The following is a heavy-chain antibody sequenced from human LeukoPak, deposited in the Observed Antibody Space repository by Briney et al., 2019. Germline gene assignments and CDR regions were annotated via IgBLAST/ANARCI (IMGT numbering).Heavy chain of an antibody. CDR3: ARDSEVSSGWYPFDY. J-gene: IGHJ4*02. Sequence: GSLRLSRAASGFTFSDYYMSWIRQPPGKGLEGIVEINHSGSTNYNPPLKSRVSISVDMSKNQFSLKLSSVTAADTAVYYCARDSEVSSGWYPFDYWGQGTLVTVSS. V-gene: IGHV4-34*01. CDR1: GFTFSDYY. CDR2: INHSGST. D-gene: IGHD6-19*01.